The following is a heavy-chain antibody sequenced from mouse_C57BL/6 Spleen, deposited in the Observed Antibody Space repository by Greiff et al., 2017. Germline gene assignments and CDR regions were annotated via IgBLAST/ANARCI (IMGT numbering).Heavy chain of an antibody. D-gene: IGHD2-4*01. CDR2: INPNNGGT. J-gene: IGHJ3*01. CDR1: GYTFTDYY. V-gene: IGHV1-26*01. Sequence: EVQLQQSGPELVKPGASVKISCKASGYTFTDYYMNWVKQSHGKSLEWIGDINPNNGGTSYNQKFKGKATLTVDKSSSTAYMELRSLTSEDSAVYYCAADDYDAWFAYWGQGTLVTVSA. CDR3: AADDYDAWFAY.